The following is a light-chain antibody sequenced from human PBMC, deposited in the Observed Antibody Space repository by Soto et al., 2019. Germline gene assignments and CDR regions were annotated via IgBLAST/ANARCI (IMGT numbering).Light chain of an antibody. Sequence: EVVMTQSPLSLPVTLGQSASISCRSSQSLVRSDGNIFLNWFHQRPGQPPRRLLYRVSQRDSGVPDRFSASGSDTDFILTISMVEAEDVGVYYCFQGSYSPLTFGGGTKVEI. CDR1: QSLVRSDGNIF. CDR3: FQGSYSPLT. CDR2: RVS. V-gene: IGKV2-30*02. J-gene: IGKJ4*01.